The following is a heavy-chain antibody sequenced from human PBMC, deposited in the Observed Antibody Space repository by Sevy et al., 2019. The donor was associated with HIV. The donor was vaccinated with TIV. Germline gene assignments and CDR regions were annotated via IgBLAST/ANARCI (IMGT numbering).Heavy chain of an antibody. Sequence: GGPLRLSCAASGFTFSNYAMHWVRQAPGKGLAWVALIWYDGSKIFYADSVKGRFTISRDNSESTLYLQMNSLRAEDTALYHCAKGGPNSGYDYYFDYWGQGTLVTVSS. CDR1: GFTFSNYA. D-gene: IGHD5-12*01. CDR3: AKGGPNSGYDYYFDY. CDR2: IWYDGSKI. V-gene: IGHV3-33*06. J-gene: IGHJ4*02.